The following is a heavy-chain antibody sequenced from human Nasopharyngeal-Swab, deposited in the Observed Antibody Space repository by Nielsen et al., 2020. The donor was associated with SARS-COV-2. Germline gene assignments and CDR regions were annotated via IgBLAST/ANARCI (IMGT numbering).Heavy chain of an antibody. J-gene: IGHJ4*02. V-gene: IGHV3-66*01. CDR3: ARDPDIAAALYFDY. Sequence: GESLKISCAASGFTVRVNHVTWVRQAPGKGLEWVSVFQGGGSIYYADSVEGRFIVSRDNSKNTVDPQMNSLRVDDTAVYYCARDPDIAAALYFDYWGQGTLVTVSS. D-gene: IGHD6-13*01. CDR1: GFTVRVNH. CDR2: FQGGGSI.